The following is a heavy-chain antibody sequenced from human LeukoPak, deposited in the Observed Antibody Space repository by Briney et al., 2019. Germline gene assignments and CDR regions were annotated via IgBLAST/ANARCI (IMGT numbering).Heavy chain of an antibody. CDR1: GFNFRGYA. V-gene: IGHV3-30-3*01. CDR2: TSTDGSTQ. Sequence: PGGSLRLSCAGSGFNFRGYAMHWVRLAPGKGLEWVAVTSTDGSTQWHADSVKGRFTISRDNAKNTLYLQMNSLRAEDTAVYYCARDVGTPGGWVVGYFDYWGQGTLVTVSS. D-gene: IGHD1-26*01. J-gene: IGHJ4*02. CDR3: ARDVGTPGGWVVGYFDY.